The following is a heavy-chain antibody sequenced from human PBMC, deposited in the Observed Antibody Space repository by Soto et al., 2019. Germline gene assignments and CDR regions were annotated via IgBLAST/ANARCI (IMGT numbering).Heavy chain of an antibody. D-gene: IGHD1-1*01. V-gene: IGHV1-69*02. CDR2: IIPILGIA. Sequence: QVQLVQSGAEVKKPGSSVKVSCKASGGTFSSYTISWVRQAPVQGLEWLGRIIPILGIANYAQKFQGRVTITTDKSTSTAYMELSSLLSENTAVYYCARVDVQHPWYFDLWGRGTLVTVSS. CDR1: GGTFSSYT. J-gene: IGHJ2*01. CDR3: ARVDVQHPWYFDL.